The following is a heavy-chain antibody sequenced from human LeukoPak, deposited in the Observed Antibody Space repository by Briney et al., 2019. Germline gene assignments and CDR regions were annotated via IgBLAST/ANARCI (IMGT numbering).Heavy chain of an antibody. CDR2: INPNSGGT. V-gene: IGHV1-2*06. J-gene: IGHJ4*02. CDR3: ARDPFTYYDFWSGYRDY. D-gene: IGHD3-3*01. Sequence: ASVKVSCKASGHTFTGYYMHWVRQAPGQGLEWMGRINPNSGGTNYAQKFQGRVTMTRDTSISTAYMELSRLRSDDTAVYYCARDPFTYYDFWSGYRDYWGQGTLVTVSS. CDR1: GHTFTGYY.